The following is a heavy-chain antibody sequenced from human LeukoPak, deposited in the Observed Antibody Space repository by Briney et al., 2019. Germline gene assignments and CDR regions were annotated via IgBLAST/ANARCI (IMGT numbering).Heavy chain of an antibody. Sequence: PSETLSLTCAVYGGSFSGYYWSWIRQPPGKGLEWIGEINHSGSTNYNPSLKSRVTISVDTSKNQFSLKLSSVTAADTAVYYCARVEKYGDLDYWGQGTLVTVSS. CDR2: INHSGST. V-gene: IGHV4-34*01. CDR1: GGSFSGYY. CDR3: ARVEKYGDLDY. J-gene: IGHJ4*02. D-gene: IGHD4-17*01.